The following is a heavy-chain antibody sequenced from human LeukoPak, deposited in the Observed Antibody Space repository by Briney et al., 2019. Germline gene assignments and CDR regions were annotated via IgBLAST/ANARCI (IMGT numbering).Heavy chain of an antibody. Sequence: SETLSLTCTVSGGSISSGGFYWSWIHQHPGKGLEWIGYIYYSGSTYYNPSLKSRLTISVDTSKNQFSLKLSSVTAADAAVYYCASCGVVLTGDAFDIWGQGTMVTVSS. V-gene: IGHV4-31*03. CDR2: IYYSGST. D-gene: IGHD3-3*01. CDR1: GGSISSGGFY. J-gene: IGHJ3*02. CDR3: ASCGVVLTGDAFDI.